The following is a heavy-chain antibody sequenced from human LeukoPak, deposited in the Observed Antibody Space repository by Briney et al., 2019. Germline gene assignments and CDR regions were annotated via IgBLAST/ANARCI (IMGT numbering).Heavy chain of an antibody. J-gene: IGHJ1*01. Sequence: SQTLSLTCTVSGGSISSGGYYWSWIRQHPGKGLEWNGYIYYSGSTYYNPSLKSRVTISVDTSKNQFSLKLSSVTAAGTAVYYCARGRYYYDSSGAFQHWGQGTLVTVSS. CDR3: ARGRYYYDSSGAFQH. V-gene: IGHV4-31*03. CDR2: IYYSGST. CDR1: GGSISSGGYY. D-gene: IGHD3-22*01.